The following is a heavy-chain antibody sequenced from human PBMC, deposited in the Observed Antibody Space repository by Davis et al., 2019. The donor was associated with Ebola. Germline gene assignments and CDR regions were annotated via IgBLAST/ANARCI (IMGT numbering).Heavy chain of an antibody. CDR3: ARGTSHQLPHWLYYFYGMDV. Sequence: HTGGSLRLSCAASGVTFSNYYLHWHRQAPGKGLEWVARIKTDGPTTRYPDSVKGRFSISRDNTKNTLYLQMNSLRGEDTAIYYCARGTSHQLPHWLYYFYGMDVWGQGTTVTVSS. CDR2: IKTDGPTT. D-gene: IGHD2-2*01. CDR1: GVTFSNYY. V-gene: IGHV3-74*01. J-gene: IGHJ6*02.